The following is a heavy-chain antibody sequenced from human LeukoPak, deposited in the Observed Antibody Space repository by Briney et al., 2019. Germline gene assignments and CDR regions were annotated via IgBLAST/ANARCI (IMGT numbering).Heavy chain of an antibody. CDR2: IKEDGSER. V-gene: IGHV3-7*01. CDR3: ARDGKYDYVWGSYRAWDY. CDR1: GFTFSSYW. J-gene: IGHJ4*02. D-gene: IGHD3-16*02. Sequence: GGSLRLSCAAAGFTFSSYWMSWVRQAPGKGLEWVANIKEDGSERYYVDSVKGRFTLSRDNAKTSLYLQMNSLRAEGTAVYFCARDGKYDYVWGSYRAWDYWGQGTLVTVS.